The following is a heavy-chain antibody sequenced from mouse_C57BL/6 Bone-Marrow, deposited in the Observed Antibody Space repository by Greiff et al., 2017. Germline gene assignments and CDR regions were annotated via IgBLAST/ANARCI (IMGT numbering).Heavy chain of an antibody. J-gene: IGHJ2*01. Sequence: LVESGAELVKPGASVKMSCKASGYTFTTYPIEWMKQNHGKSLEWIGNFHPYNDDTKYNEKFKGKATLTVEKSSSPVYLELSRLTSDDSAVYYCARGGNYGGYYFDYWGQGTTLTVSS. CDR2: FHPYNDDT. V-gene: IGHV1-47*01. CDR1: GYTFTTYP. D-gene: IGHD2-1*01. CDR3: ARGGNYGGYYFDY.